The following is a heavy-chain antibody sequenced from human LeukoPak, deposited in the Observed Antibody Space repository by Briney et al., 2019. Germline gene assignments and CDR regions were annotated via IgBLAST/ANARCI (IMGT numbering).Heavy chain of an antibody. CDR3: ASRLIVVVPAAMPGDAFDI. D-gene: IGHD2-2*01. Sequence: SETLSLTCTVSGGSISSSSYYWGWIRQPPGKGLEWIGSIYYSGSTYYNPSLKSRVTISVDTSKNQFSLKLSSVTAADTAVYYCASRLIVVVPAAMPGDAFDIWGQGTMVTVSS. J-gene: IGHJ3*02. V-gene: IGHV4-39*01. CDR1: GGSISSSSYY. CDR2: IYYSGST.